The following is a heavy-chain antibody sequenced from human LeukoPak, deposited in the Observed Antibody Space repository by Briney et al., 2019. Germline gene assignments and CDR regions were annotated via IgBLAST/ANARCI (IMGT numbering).Heavy chain of an antibody. CDR3: ARHIYTETTYWLDP. V-gene: IGHV4-39*01. Sequence: SETLSLTCTVSGDSISSSDSYWGWIRQPPGKGLEWIASMYFSGRTYCNPSLKSRVTISLDTSKNQFSLKLSSVTAADTALYYCARHIYTETTYWLDPWGQGTLITVSS. J-gene: IGHJ5*02. D-gene: IGHD4-11*01. CDR2: MYFSGRT. CDR1: GDSISSSDSY.